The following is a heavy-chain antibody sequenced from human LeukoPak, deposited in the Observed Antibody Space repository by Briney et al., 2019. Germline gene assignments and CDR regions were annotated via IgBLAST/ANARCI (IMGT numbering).Heavy chain of an antibody. D-gene: IGHD6-13*01. Sequence: GGSLRLSCAASGFTFSSYWMSWVRQAPGKGLEWVANIKQDGSEKYYVDSVKGRFTISRDNSKNTLFLQMNSLRAEDTAVYYCARDSGYSSSWYTYYYYGMDVWGQGTTVTVSS. CDR2: IKQDGSEK. V-gene: IGHV3-7*01. J-gene: IGHJ6*02. CDR3: ARDSGYSSSWYTYYYYGMDV. CDR1: GFTFSSYW.